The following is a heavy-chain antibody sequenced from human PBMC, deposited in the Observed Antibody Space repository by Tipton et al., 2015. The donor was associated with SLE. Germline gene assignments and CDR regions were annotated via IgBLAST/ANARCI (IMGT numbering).Heavy chain of an antibody. CDR1: GFTFSSYW. V-gene: IGHV3-74*01. J-gene: IGHJ4*02. D-gene: IGHD6-19*01. Sequence: GSLRLSCAASGFTFSSYWMHWVRQAPGKGLVWVSRLNSDGSSTRYADSVKGRFTISRDNAKNTLYLQMNSLRAEDTAVYYCARAPWYSSAWYVDYWGQGTLVTVSS. CDR3: ARAPWYSSAWYVDY. CDR2: LNSDGSST.